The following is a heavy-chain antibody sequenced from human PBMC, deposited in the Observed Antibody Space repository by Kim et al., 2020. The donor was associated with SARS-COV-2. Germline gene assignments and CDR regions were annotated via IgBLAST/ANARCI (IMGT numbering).Heavy chain of an antibody. J-gene: IGHJ4*02. CDR3: ARSLPDYEAPN. V-gene: IGHV3-7*01. CDR2: K. Sequence: KNYVDSVKGRYTISRDNAKNSLYLQMNSLRAEDTAVYYCARSLPDYEAPNWGQGTLVTVSS. D-gene: IGHD4-17*01.